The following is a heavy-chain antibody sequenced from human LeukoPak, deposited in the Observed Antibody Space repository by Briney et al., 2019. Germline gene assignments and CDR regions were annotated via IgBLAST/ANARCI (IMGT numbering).Heavy chain of an antibody. CDR3: ARVGSSGYYYWFDP. V-gene: IGHV3-20*04. J-gene: IGHJ5*02. Sequence: GGSLRLSCAASGFTFSSYAMSWVRQAPGKGLEWVSGINWNGGSTGYADSVKGRFTISRDNAKNSLYLQMNSLRAEDTALYYCARVGSSGYYYWFDPWGQGTLVTVSS. D-gene: IGHD3-22*01. CDR2: INWNGGST. CDR1: GFTFSSYA.